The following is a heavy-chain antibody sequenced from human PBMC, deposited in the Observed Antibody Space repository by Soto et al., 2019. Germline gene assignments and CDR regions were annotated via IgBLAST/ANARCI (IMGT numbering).Heavy chain of an antibody. CDR2: INHSGST. V-gene: IGHV4-34*01. CDR1: GGSFSGYY. Sequence: SETLSLTCAVYGGSFSGYYWSWIRQPPGKGLEWIGEINHSGSTNYNPSLKSRVTISVDTSKNQFSLKLSSVTAADTAVYYCARYCSSTSCSTIGYYYYGMDVWGQGTTVTVSS. J-gene: IGHJ6*02. CDR3: ARYCSSTSCSTIGYYYYGMDV. D-gene: IGHD2-2*01.